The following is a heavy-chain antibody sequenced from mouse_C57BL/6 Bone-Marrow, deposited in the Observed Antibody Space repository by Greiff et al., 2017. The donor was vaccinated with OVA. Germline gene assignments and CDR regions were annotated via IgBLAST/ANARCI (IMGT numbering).Heavy chain of an antibody. Sequence: VKLMESGAELARPGASVKLSCKASGYTFTSYGISWVKQRTGQGLEWIGEIYPRSGNTYYNEKFKGKATLTADKSSSTAYMELRSLTSEDSAVYFCARSRVSHFDYWGRGTTLTVSS. CDR1: GYTFTSYG. CDR3: ARSRVSHFDY. J-gene: IGHJ2*01. CDR2: IYPRSGNT. V-gene: IGHV1-81*01.